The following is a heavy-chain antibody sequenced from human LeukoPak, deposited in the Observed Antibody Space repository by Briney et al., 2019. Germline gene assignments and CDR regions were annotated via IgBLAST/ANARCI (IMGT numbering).Heavy chain of an antibody. CDR3: ARLEVAGINDY. CDR2: ILNSGTTT. D-gene: IGHD6-19*01. J-gene: IGHJ4*02. Sequence: GGSLRLSCAASGFTFSSYGMNWVRQAPGKGLEWVSYILNSGTTTYYADSVKGRFTISRDNAKNSLYLQMNSLRAEDTGVYYCARLEVAGINDYWGQGTLVTVSS. V-gene: IGHV3-48*03. CDR1: GFTFSSYG.